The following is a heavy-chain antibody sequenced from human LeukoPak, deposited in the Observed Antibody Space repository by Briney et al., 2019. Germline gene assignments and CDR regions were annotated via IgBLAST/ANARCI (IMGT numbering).Heavy chain of an antibody. CDR2: INHSGST. V-gene: IGHV4-34*01. Sequence: SETLSLTCAVYGGSFSGYYWSWIRQPPGKGLEWIGEINHSGSTNYNPSLKSRVTISVDTSKNQFSLKLSSVTAADTAVYYRARVSGISWFDPWGQGTLVTVSS. D-gene: IGHD1-14*01. CDR3: ARVSGISWFDP. J-gene: IGHJ5*02. CDR1: GGSFSGYY.